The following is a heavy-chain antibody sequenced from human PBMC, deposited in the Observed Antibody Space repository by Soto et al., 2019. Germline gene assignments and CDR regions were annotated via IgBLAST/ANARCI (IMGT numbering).Heavy chain of an antibody. D-gene: IGHD2-21*02. CDR2: ISSSSSYI. V-gene: IGHV3-21*01. CDR1: GFTFSSYS. CDR3: ARDPGIVVVTASDDDY. Sequence: EVQLVESGGGLVKPGGSLGLSCAASGFTFSSYSMNWVRQAPGKGLEWVSSISSSSSYIYYADSVKGRFTISRDNAKNSLYLQMNSLRAEDTAVYYCARDPGIVVVTASDDDYWGQGTLVTVSS. J-gene: IGHJ4*02.